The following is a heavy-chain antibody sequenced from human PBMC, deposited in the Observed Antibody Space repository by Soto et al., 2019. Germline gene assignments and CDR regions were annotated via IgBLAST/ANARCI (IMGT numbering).Heavy chain of an antibody. CDR3: ARELGKRGGSAGFDY. J-gene: IGHJ4*02. V-gene: IGHV1-2*02. Sequence: ASVKVSCKASGYTFTVYYMHWVRQAPGQGLEWMGWINPKSGKTMYPQKFQGRVTMTWDKSISTAYMALTRLRSDDTAVYYCARELGKRGGSAGFDYWGQGTLVTVSS. D-gene: IGHD2-15*01. CDR2: INPKSGKT. CDR1: GYTFTVYY.